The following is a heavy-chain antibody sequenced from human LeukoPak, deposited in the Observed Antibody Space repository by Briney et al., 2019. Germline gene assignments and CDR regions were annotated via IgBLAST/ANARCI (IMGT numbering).Heavy chain of an antibody. CDR2: IKSKTYGGTT. Sequence: PGGSQRLSCAASGFTFNNAWMSWVRRAPGKGLEGISSIKSKTYGGTTEYAAPVKGRFTISRDDSESTLFLQMDSLTTEDTAVYYCTRDHFAWGQGILVTVSS. V-gene: IGHV3-15*01. CDR1: GFTFNNAW. CDR3: TRDHFA. J-gene: IGHJ5*02. D-gene: IGHD2/OR15-2a*01.